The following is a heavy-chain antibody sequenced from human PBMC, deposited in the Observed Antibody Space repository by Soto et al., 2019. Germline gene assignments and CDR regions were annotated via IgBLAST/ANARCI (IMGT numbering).Heavy chain of an antibody. CDR3: ARGCDYYDSSGPPGLDAFDI. D-gene: IGHD3-22*01. CDR2: IYPGDSDT. CDR1: GYSFTSYW. V-gene: IGHV5-51*01. Sequence: PGESLKISCKGSGYSFTSYWIGWVRQMPGKGLGWMGIIYPGDSDTRYSPSFQGQVTISADKSISTAYLQWSSLKASDTAMYYCARGCDYYDSSGPPGLDAFDIWGQGTMVTVSS. J-gene: IGHJ3*02.